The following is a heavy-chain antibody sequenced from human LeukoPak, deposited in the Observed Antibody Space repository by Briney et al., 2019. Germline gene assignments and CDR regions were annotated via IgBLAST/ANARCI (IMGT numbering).Heavy chain of an antibody. CDR3: ARDGRGDAFDI. V-gene: IGHV3-9*01. Sequence: GRSLRLSCAASGFTFDDYAMHWVRQAPGKGLEWVSGISWNSGSIGYADSVKGRFTISRDNAKNSLYLQMNSLRAEDTALYYCARDGRGDAFDIWGQGTMVTVSS. CDR1: GFTFDDYA. CDR2: ISWNSGSI. J-gene: IGHJ3*02. D-gene: IGHD2-15*01.